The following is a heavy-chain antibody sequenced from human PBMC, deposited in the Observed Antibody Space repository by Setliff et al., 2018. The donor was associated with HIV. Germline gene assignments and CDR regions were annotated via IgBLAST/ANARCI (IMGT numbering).Heavy chain of an antibody. CDR3: ARVGVGATVFFDY. Sequence: GGSLRLSCAASGFTFSSYSMNWVRQAPGKGLEWVSSISSSSTYIYYADSVRGRFTISGDNAKNSLYLQMNSLRAEDTAVYYCARVGVGATVFFDYWGQGTLVTVSS. J-gene: IGHJ4*02. V-gene: IGHV3-21*01. CDR2: ISSSSTYI. D-gene: IGHD1-26*01. CDR1: GFTFSSYS.